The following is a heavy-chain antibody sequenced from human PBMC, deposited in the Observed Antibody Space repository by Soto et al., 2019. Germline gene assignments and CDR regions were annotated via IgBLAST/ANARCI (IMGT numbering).Heavy chain of an antibody. CDR1: GGSISSGGYY. Sequence: QVQLQESGPGLVKPSQTLSLTCTVSGGSISSGGYYWSWIRQHPGKGLEWIGYIYYSGSTFYNPSLRIRVTIPVDTSKNQSSLKLSSVTAADTPVYYCASTYGDYFNYWGQGTLVTVSS. J-gene: IGHJ4*02. CDR3: ASTYGDYFNY. V-gene: IGHV4-31*03. CDR2: IYYSGST. D-gene: IGHD4-17*01.